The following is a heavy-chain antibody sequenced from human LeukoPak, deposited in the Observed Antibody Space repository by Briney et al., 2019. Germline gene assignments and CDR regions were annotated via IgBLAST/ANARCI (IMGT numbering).Heavy chain of an antibody. CDR1: GFTFSTYW. D-gene: IGHD2-8*01. Sequence: QPGGSLRLSCSTSGFTFSTYWIGWVRQTPGKELEWVAHINPEESEKNYINSVKGRFTISRDNAKNSLYLQMNSLTDEDTAVYYCVRDKVNGARTGSLFDYWGQGTLVTVSS. CDR3: VRDKVNGARTGSLFDY. J-gene: IGHJ4*02. V-gene: IGHV3-7*01. CDR2: INPEESEK.